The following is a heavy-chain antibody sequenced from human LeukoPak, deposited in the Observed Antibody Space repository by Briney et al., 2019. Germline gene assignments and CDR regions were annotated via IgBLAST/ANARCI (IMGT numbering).Heavy chain of an antibody. CDR3: ARGKFFDT. CDR2: ISDDGTNR. Sequence: GGSLRLSCEASAFTFSHYPMDWVRQAPGKGLELVAIISDDGTNRYYADSVKGRFTISGDDSNNTVYLQMNSLRVDDTAIYFCARGKFFDTWGQGTMVTVSS. V-gene: IGHV3-30-3*01. CDR1: AFTFSHYP. J-gene: IGHJ3*02.